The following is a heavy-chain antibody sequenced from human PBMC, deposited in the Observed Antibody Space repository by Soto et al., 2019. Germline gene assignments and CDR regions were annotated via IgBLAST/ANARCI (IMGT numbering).Heavy chain of an antibody. CDR1: GGTFSSYA. V-gene: IGHV1-69*13. CDR2: IIPIFYTA. CDR3: ASPIASNYYFDY. J-gene: IGHJ4*02. D-gene: IGHD7-27*01. Sequence: SVKVSCKASGGTFSSYAISWVRQAPGQGLEWMGGIIPIFYTANFAQKFQGRVTITADESTSTAYVELSSLRSEDTAVYYCASPIASNYYFDYWGQGTLVTVSS.